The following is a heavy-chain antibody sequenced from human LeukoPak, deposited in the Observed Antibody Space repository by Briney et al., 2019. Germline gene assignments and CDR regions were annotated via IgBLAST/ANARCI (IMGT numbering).Heavy chain of an antibody. CDR2: IKEDGTEK. Sequence: GGSLRLSCAGSGFTFSDFWMTWVRQTPGKGLEWVANIKEDGTEKNLVDSVKGRFTISRDNSKNTLYLQMNSLRAEDTAVYYCAKSAGPNDYWGQGTLVTVSS. CDR1: GFTFSDFW. CDR3: AKSAGPNDY. V-gene: IGHV3-7*01. J-gene: IGHJ4*02.